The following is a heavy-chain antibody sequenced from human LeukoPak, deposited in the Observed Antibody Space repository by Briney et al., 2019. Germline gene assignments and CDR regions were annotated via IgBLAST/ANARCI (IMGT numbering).Heavy chain of an antibody. Sequence: GASVKVSCKASGYTFTGYYMHWVRQAPGQGLEWMGWINPNSGGTNYAQKFQGRVTMTRDTSISTAYMELRRLRSNDTAVYYCARGAGYCSSTSCYVSGPDYWGQGTLVTVSS. CDR1: GYTFTGYY. D-gene: IGHD2-2*01. CDR2: INPNSGGT. J-gene: IGHJ4*02. V-gene: IGHV1-2*02. CDR3: ARGAGYCSSTSCYVSGPDY.